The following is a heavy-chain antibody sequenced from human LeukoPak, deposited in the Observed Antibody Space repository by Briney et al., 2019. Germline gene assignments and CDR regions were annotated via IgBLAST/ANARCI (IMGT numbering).Heavy chain of an antibody. V-gene: IGHV3-74*01. CDR2: INSDGSTT. J-gene: IGHJ4*02. CDR3: ARASATAFDY. D-gene: IGHD1-26*01. Sequence: MXXVXXXPXXGLVWVSRINSDGSTTSYADSVKGRFTISRDNAKNTLYLQMNSLRAEDTAVYYCARASATAFDYWGQGTLVTVSS.